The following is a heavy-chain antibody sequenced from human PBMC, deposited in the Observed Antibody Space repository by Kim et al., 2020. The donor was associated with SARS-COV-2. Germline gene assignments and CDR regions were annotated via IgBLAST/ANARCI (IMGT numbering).Heavy chain of an antibody. CDR2: IYYSGST. CDR1: GGSISSYY. J-gene: IGHJ2*01. D-gene: IGHD4-17*01. CDR3: ARVEGAYGDYWYFDL. V-gene: IGHV4-59*01. Sequence: SETLSLTCTVSGGSISSYYWSWIRQPPGKGLEWIGYIYYSGSTNYNPSLKSRVTISVDTSKNQFSLKLSSVTAADTAVYYCARVEGAYGDYWYFDLWGRGTLVTVSS.